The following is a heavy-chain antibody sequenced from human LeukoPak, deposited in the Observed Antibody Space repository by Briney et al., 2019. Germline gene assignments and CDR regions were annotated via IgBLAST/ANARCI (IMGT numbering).Heavy chain of an antibody. D-gene: IGHD3-22*01. Sequence: SETLSLTCTVSGGSISSYYWSWIRQHPGKGLEWIGYIYYSGSTYYNPSLKSRVTISVDTSKNQFSLKLSSVTAADTAVYYCARGFVPYYYDSSGYSLPSDAFDIWGQGTMVTVSS. J-gene: IGHJ3*02. V-gene: IGHV4-59*06. CDR2: IYYSGST. CDR3: ARGFVPYYYDSSGYSLPSDAFDI. CDR1: GGSISSYY.